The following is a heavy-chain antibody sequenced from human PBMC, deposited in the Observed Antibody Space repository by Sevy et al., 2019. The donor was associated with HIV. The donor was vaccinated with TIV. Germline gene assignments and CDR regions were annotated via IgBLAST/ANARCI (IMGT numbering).Heavy chain of an antibody. D-gene: IGHD2-2*01. CDR3: AKDLRVVIPAAMQPADL. V-gene: IGHV3-30*02. CDR1: KFPFRSNG. J-gene: IGHJ5*02. CDR2: INFDGSDR. Sequence: GGSLRLSCVASKFPFRSNGFHWVRQPPGKGLEWLSYINFDGSDRKYADSVKGRFTVSRDNSKNTLYLQMNSLRAEDKAVYYCAKDLRVVIPAAMQPADLWGQGTLVTVSS.